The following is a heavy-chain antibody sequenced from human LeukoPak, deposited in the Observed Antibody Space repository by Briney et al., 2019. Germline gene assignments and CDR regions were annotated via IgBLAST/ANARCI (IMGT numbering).Heavy chain of an antibody. Sequence: GGSLRLSYAPAGFTVSSQYMSSVRQAPGKGLEWVSIIYSGGTTYYAASVKGRFTISRDNSKNTLFLQMDSLRAEDTATYFCAKDKEQPRTYGMDVWGQGTTVTVSS. V-gene: IGHV3-53*01. CDR2: IYSGGTT. D-gene: IGHD6-13*01. CDR3: AKDKEQPRTYGMDV. J-gene: IGHJ6*02. CDR1: GFTVSSQY.